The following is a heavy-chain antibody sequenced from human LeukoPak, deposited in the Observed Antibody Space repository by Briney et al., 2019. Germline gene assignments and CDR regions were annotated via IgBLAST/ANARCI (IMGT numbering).Heavy chain of an antibody. V-gene: IGHV4-59*01. CDR3: ARTTEDCSSTSCYQYWFDP. J-gene: IGHJ5*02. D-gene: IGHD2-2*01. CDR1: VGSISSYY. CDR2: IHYSGST. Sequence: PSETLSLTCTVSVGSISSYYWSWIRQPPGKGLEWIGYIHYSGSTSYNPSLKSRVTISVDTSKNQIPLKVRSATAADTAVYYCARTTEDCSSTSCYQYWFDPWGQGTLVTVSS.